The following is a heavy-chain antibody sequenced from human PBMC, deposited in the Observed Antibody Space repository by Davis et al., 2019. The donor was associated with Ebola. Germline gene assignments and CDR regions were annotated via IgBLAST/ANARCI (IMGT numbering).Heavy chain of an antibody. J-gene: IGHJ3*01. Sequence: GESLKISCAASGFTFSSNSMNWVRQAPGKGLGWVSFISSSSNYIYYADSVKGRFTVSRDNAKNSLYLQMSSLRAEDTAVYHCARGGYYDSSGYSHAAFDFWGQGTMVTVSS. CDR3: ARGGYYDSSGYSHAAFDF. D-gene: IGHD3-22*01. CDR1: GFTFSSNS. CDR2: ISSSSNYI. V-gene: IGHV3-21*01.